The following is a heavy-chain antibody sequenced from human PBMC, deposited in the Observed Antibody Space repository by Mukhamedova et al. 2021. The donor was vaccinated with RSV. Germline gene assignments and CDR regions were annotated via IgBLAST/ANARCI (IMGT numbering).Heavy chain of an antibody. CDR2: YDGTNK. V-gene: IGHV3-33*06. Sequence: YDGTNKYYADSVKGRFTISRDNSKNTLYLQMNSLRAEDTAVYYCAKQVGGELLGGGYWGQGTLVTVSS. D-gene: IGHD3-16*01. J-gene: IGHJ4*02. CDR3: AKQVGGELLGGGY.